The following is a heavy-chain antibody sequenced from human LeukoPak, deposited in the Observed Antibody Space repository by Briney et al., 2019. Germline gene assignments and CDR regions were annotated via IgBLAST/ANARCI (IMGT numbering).Heavy chain of an antibody. V-gene: IGHV3-7*03. CDR2: IKEGGSQK. CDR1: GFTFSSYW. D-gene: IGHD3-10*01. CDR3: ARESRRITMVRGLDMDV. Sequence: GGSLRLSCAASGFTFSSYWMHWVRRAPGKGLEWVAKIKEGGSQKYFVDSVTGRFNSSRDQAKNSLYLQLNSLSAEDTAVYYCARESRRITMVRGLDMDVWGKGTTVTVSS. J-gene: IGHJ6*04.